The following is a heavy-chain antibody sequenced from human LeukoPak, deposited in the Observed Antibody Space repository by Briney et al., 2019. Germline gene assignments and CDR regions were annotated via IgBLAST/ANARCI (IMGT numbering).Heavy chain of an antibody. J-gene: IGHJ2*01. D-gene: IGHD2-21*02. CDR3: AKGGGGDSPWFLGV. Sequence: GGSLRLSCAASGFTFSSFGIHWVRQAPGKGLEWVAVIWYDGSMKLYADSVKGRLTISRDNSKNTVYLQMSSLRADDTAVYYCAKGGGGDSPWFLGVWGRGTPVTVSS. CDR2: IWYDGSMK. CDR1: GFTFSSFG. V-gene: IGHV3-33*06.